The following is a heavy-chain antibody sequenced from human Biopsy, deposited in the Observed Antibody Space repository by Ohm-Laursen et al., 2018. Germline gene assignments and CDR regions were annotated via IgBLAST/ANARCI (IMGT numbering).Heavy chain of an antibody. V-gene: IGHV4-59*01. J-gene: IGHJ6*02. Sequence: TLSLTCTVSGGSISSDYWSWIRQTPGKGLEWIGYIYYSGSTNYNPSLKSRVTISVDTSKNQFSLRLNSVTAADTAVYYCARATNSTGWPYYYFYGMDVWGPGTTVTVSS. CDR1: GGSISSDY. CDR2: IYYSGST. CDR3: ARATNSTGWPYYYFYGMDV. D-gene: IGHD2/OR15-2a*01.